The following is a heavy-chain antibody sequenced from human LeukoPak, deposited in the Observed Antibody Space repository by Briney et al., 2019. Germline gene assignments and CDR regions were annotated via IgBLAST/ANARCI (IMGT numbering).Heavy chain of an antibody. J-gene: IGHJ4*02. CDR2: ISGGGRST. V-gene: IGHV3-23*01. CDR3: ARERYFDY. CDR1: GFTFSTCA. Sequence: GGSLRLSCAASGFTFSTCAMSWVRQAPGKGLEWVSTISGGGRSTDYADSVKGHFAISRDNSKNTLYLQMNSLRAEDTAVYYCARERYFDYWGQGTLVTVSS.